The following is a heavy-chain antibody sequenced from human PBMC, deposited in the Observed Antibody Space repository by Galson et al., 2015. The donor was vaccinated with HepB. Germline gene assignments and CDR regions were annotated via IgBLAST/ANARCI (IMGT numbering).Heavy chain of an antibody. CDR1: GYTFTSYG. Sequence: SVKVSCKASGYTFTSYGISWVRQAPGQGLEWMGWISAYNGNTNYAQKLQGRVTMTTDTSTSTAYMELRSLRSDDTAVYYCARDVLVATIVRAFDIWGQGTMVTVSS. V-gene: IGHV1-18*04. CDR3: ARDVLVATIVRAFDI. CDR2: ISAYNGNT. J-gene: IGHJ3*02. D-gene: IGHD5-12*01.